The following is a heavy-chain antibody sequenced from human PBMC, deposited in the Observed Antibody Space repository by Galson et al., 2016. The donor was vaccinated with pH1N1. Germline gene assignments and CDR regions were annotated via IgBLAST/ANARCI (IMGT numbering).Heavy chain of an antibody. CDR1: GYSFTGSY. D-gene: IGHD3-10*01. J-gene: IGHJ6*02. V-gene: IGHV1-2*02. Sequence: SVKVSCKASGYSFTGSYLHWVRQAPGQGLEWMGYVNPKSGDTSYAQKFQDRVTMTTDTSLGTGYMELNRLRSDDTALYYCARQWFGDLGYYYKQGMDVWGQGTTVTVSS. CDR2: VNPKSGDT. CDR3: ARQWFGDLGYYYKQGMDV.